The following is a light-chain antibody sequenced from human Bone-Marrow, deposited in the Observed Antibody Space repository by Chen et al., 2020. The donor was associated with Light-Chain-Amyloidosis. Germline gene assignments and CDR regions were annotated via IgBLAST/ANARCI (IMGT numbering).Light chain of an antibody. CDR2: DDS. J-gene: IGLJ3*02. Sequence: SYVLTQPSSVSVAPGQTATIACGGNNIGSTSVHWYQQTPGQAPLLVVYDDSDRPSGIPERLSGPNSGNTATRTIRRVEAGDEADYYCQVWDRSRDRPVFGGGTKLTVL. CDR3: QVWDRSRDRPV. CDR1: NIGSTS. V-gene: IGLV3-21*02.